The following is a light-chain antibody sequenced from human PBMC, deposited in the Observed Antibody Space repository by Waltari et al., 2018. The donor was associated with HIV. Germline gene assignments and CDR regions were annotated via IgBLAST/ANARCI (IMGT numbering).Light chain of an antibody. Sequence: QSALTQPASVSGSPGQSITISCTGTSSDVGAYNSVSWYQQHPGKAPKLIIYDVSSRPSGVSNRFSGSKSGNTASLTISGLLADDEADYYCCSYTSSTTRVFGGGTELTV. V-gene: IGLV2-14*03. J-gene: IGLJ2*01. CDR1: SSDVGAYNS. CDR3: CSYTSSTTRV. CDR2: DVS.